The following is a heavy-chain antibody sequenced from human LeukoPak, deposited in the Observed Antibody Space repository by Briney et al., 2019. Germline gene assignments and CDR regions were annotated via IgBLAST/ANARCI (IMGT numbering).Heavy chain of an antibody. J-gene: IGHJ4*02. CDR2: ISAYNGNT. CDR3: ARDTRLDYGDLSDY. V-gene: IGHV1-18*01. Sequence: ASVKVSCKASGCTFTSYGISWVRQAPGQGLEWMGWISAYNGNTNYAQKLQGRVTMTTDTSTSTAYMELRSLRSDDTAVYYCARDTRLDYGDLSDYWGQGTLVTVSS. D-gene: IGHD4-17*01. CDR1: GCTFTSYG.